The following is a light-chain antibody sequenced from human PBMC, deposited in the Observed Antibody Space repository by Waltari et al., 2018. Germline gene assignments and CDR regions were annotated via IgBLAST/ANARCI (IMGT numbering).Light chain of an antibody. V-gene: IGKV1-33*01. CDR3: QHYHSLPYT. CDR2: DAS. CDR1: QDITTY. J-gene: IGKJ2*01. Sequence: DIQLTQSPSSLSAAVGDRVPITCQATQDITTYLSWFKQKPGKVPQLIIYDASSLQAGVPSRFSGTGSGTAFSFTITSLQPEDSATYYCQHYHSLPYTFGRGTKLQIK.